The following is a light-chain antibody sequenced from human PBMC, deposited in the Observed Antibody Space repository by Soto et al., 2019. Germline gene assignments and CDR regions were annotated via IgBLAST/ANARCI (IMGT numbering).Light chain of an antibody. J-gene: IGKJ5*01. V-gene: IGKV3-20*01. Sequence: VLTQSPGTLSLSPGERATLSCSANQNLGDGRLAWYQQKPGQPPTLLIYDASTRATGIPDRFSGSGSGTDFTLTISRLEPEDFAVYYCQEHASIFGQGTRLEIK. CDR1: QNLGDGR. CDR2: DAS. CDR3: QEHASI.